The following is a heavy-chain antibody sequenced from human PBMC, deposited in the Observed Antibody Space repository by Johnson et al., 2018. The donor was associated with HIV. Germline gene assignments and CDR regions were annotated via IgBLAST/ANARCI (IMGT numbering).Heavy chain of an antibody. CDR3: ARACRDGYTCDAFDI. CDR1: GFTVSSYY. V-gene: IGHV3-66*01. Sequence: EQLVESGGGVVQPGRSLRLSCAASGFTVSSYYMSWVRQAPGKGLEWVSVLFSGGTTYYADYVKGRFTISRDNSKNTLYLQMNSLRAEDTAVYYCARACRDGYTCDAFDIWGQGTMVTVSS. CDR2: LFSGGTT. J-gene: IGHJ3*02. D-gene: IGHD5-24*01.